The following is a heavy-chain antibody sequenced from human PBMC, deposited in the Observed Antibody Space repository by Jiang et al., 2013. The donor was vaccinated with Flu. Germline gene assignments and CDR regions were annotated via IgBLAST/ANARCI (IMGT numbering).Heavy chain of an antibody. CDR3: ARHEEWSWFDP. V-gene: IGHV4-59*08. Sequence: PGLVKPSETLSLTCTVSGGSISSYYWSWIRQPPGKGLEWIGYIYYSGSTNYNPSLKSRVTISVDTSKNQFSLKLSSVTAADTAMYYCARHEEWSWFDPWGQGTLVTVSS. CDR2: IYYSGST. CDR1: GGSISSYY. J-gene: IGHJ5*02. D-gene: IGHD3-3*01.